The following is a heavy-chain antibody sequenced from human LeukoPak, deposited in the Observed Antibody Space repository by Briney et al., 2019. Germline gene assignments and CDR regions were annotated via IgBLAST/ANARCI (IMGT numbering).Heavy chain of an antibody. CDR1: GFTVSSNY. J-gene: IGHJ3*02. V-gene: IGHV3-66*01. D-gene: IGHD3-16*01. Sequence: PGGSLRLSCAASGFTVSSNYMSWVRQAPGKGLEWVSVIYSGGSTHYADSVKGRFTITRDNSKNTLYLQMNSLRAEDTAVYYCAREGGRYLGDAFDIWGQGTMVTVSS. CDR3: AREGGRYLGDAFDI. CDR2: IYSGGST.